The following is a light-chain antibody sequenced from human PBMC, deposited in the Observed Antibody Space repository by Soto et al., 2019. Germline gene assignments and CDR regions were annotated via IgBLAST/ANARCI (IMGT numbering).Light chain of an antibody. CDR3: AAWDDSLSCHVV. Sequence: QAVVTQPPSASGTPGQRVTISCSGSSSNIGSNYVYWYQQLPGTAPKLLIYTNNQRPSGVPDRFSGSKSGTSASLAISGLRSEDEAYYYCAAWDDSLSCHVVFGGGTPLTGL. CDR1: SSNIGSNY. V-gene: IGLV1-47*01. J-gene: IGLJ2*01. CDR2: TNN.